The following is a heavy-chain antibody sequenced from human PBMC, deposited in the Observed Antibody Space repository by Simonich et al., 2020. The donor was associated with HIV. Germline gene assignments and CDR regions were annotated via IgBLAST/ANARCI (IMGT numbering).Heavy chain of an antibody. J-gene: IGHJ1*01. CDR1: GYSFTDYY. CDR3: ARLDYTDYADWYFHY. CDR2: VNPNSGAT. V-gene: IGHV1-2*07. D-gene: IGHD4-17*01. Sequence: QVQLVQSGAELKNPGASVKVSCKASGYSFTDYYINWVRQAPGQGLEGVGEVNPNSGATNYAHKFQGRVIMTRDTSISTAYMEGNSLRSDDTAVYYGARLDYTDYADWYFHYWGQGTLVSVSS.